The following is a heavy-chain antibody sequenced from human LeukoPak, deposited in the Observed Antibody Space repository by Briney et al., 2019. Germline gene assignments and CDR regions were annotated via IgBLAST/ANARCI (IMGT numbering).Heavy chain of an antibody. CDR3: TTYSSGSCPF. D-gene: IGHD6-25*01. CDR2: IYRSSNGETT. CDR1: GITISNTW. Sequence: PGGSLSLSCAASGITISNTWITWVCQAPGQGLEWVGRIYRSSNGETTDYGAPVKGRFTMSRDDSKNTLYLQMNSLKSEDTAVYYCTTYSSGSCPFGGQGTLVTVSS. V-gene: IGHV3-15*01. J-gene: IGHJ4*02.